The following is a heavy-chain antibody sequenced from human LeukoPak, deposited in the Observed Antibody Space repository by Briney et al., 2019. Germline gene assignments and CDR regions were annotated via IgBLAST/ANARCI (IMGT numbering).Heavy chain of an antibody. J-gene: IGHJ4*02. D-gene: IGHD4/OR15-4a*01. CDR1: GFTFSHAW. CDR3: SSNMVE. Sequence: GGSLRLSCAASGFTFSHAWMSWVRQAPGKGLEWVGRIKSKIEGGTTDYAAPVKGRFTISRDDSKNTLYLQMNSLKTEDTAVYYCSSNMVEWGQGSLVTVSS. V-gene: IGHV3-15*01. CDR2: IKSKIEGGTT.